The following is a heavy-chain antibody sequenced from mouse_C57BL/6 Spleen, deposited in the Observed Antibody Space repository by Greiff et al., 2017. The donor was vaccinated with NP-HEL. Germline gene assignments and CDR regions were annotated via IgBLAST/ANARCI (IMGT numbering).Heavy chain of an antibody. CDR1: GFTFSDYG. CDR3: ARAFYGNYRYFDV. V-gene: IGHV5-17*01. D-gene: IGHD2-10*01. Sequence: EVQGVESGGGLVKPGGSLKLSCAASGFTFSDYGMHWVRQAPEKGLEWVAYISSGSSTIYYADTVKGRFTISRDNAKNTLFLQMTSLRSEDTAMYYCARAFYGNYRYFDVWGTGTTVTVSS. J-gene: IGHJ1*03. CDR2: ISSGSSTI.